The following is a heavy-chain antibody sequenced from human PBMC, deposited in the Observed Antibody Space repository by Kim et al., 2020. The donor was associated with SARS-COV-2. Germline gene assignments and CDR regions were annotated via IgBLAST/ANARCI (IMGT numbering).Heavy chain of an antibody. Sequence: GGSLRLSCAASGFTFSSYGMHWVRQAPGKGLEWVAVISYDGSNKYYADSVKGRFTISIDNSKNTLYLQMNSLRAEDTAVYYCAKDNANSGIWGSSWYRNYYGMDVWGQGTTVTVSS. CDR2: ISYDGSNK. D-gene: IGHD6-13*01. CDR1: GFTFSSYG. V-gene: IGHV3-30*18. CDR3: AKDNANSGIWGSSWYRNYYGMDV. J-gene: IGHJ6*02.